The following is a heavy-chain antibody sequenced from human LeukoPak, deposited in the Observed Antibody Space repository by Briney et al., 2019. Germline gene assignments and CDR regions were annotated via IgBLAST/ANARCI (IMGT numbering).Heavy chain of an antibody. D-gene: IGHD6-19*01. V-gene: IGHV3-23*01. CDR3: AKRYSSGWFNYFDY. CDR2: ISGSGGST. J-gene: IGHJ4*02. Sequence: GGSLRLSYAASGFTFSSYAMSWVRQAPGKGLEWVSAISGSGGSTYYADSVKGRFTISRDNSKNTLYLQMNSLRAEDTAVYYCAKRYSSGWFNYFDYWGQGTLVTVSS. CDR1: GFTFSSYA.